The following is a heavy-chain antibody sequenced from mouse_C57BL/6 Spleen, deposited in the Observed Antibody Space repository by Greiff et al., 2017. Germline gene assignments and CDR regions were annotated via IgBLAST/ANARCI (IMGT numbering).Heavy chain of an antibody. V-gene: IGHV1-9*01. CDR1: GYTFNGYW. D-gene: IGHD2-4*01. CDR3: ARTAYDYDGDYYAMDY. CDR2: ILPGSGST. J-gene: IGHJ4*01. Sequence: QVQLQQSGAELMKPGASVKLSCKATGYTFNGYWIEWVKQRPGHGLEWIGEILPGSGSTNYNEKFKGKATFTADTSSNTAYMQLSSLTTEDSAIYYCARTAYDYDGDYYAMDYWGQGTSVTVSS.